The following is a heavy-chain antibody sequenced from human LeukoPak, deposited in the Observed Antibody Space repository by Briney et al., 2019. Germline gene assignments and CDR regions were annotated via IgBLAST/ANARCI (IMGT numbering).Heavy chain of an antibody. CDR2: ISGSGGST. CDR1: GFPFSSYA. D-gene: IGHD3-9*01. Sequence: GGSLRLSCAASGFPFSSYAMRWVRPAPGEGLGWVSAISGSGGSTYYADSVKGRFTISRDNSKNTLYLQMNSLRAEDTAVYYCAKTHLADYDILTGYSYYFDYWGQGTLVTVSS. J-gene: IGHJ4*02. V-gene: IGHV3-23*01. CDR3: AKTHLADYDILTGYSYYFDY.